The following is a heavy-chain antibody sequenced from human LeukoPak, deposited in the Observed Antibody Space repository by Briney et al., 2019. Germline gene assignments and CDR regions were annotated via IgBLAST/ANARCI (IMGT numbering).Heavy chain of an antibody. D-gene: IGHD3-3*01. CDR3: ARGAYSDFWSDYKDYLTY. CDR1: GYSISSNYY. Sequence: PSETLSLTCTASGYSISSNYYWGWIRQPPGKGPEWIGNIFHSGSADCNPSLKSRVTISVDTSKNQFFLKLTSVTAADTAVYYCARGAYSDFWSDYKDYLTYWGHGTLVTVSS. V-gene: IGHV4-38-2*02. J-gene: IGHJ4*01. CDR2: IFHSGSA.